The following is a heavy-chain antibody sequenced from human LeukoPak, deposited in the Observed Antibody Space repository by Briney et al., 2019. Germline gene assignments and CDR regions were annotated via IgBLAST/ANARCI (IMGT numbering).Heavy chain of an antibody. CDR2: ISYDGSDK. D-gene: IGHD4/OR15-4a*01. J-gene: IGHJ5*02. V-gene: IGHV3-30*18. Sequence: GRSLRLSCAGSGFSFRSYSIHWVRQAPGKGLEWVAVISYDGSDKYYADSVRGRFTISRDNSKNTVYLQMNSLRTEDTAVYYCAKEEGSRGYGATWGQGTLVTVSS. CDR1: GFSFRSYS. CDR3: AKEEGSRGYGAT.